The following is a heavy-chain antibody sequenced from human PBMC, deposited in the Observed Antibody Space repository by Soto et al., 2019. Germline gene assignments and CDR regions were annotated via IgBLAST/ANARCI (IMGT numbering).Heavy chain of an antibody. CDR3: AREKKAVAGTGNLYWFDP. CDR1: GGSISSSSYY. Sequence: TSETLSLTCTVSGGSISSSSYYWGWIRQPPGKGLEWIGSIYYSGSTYYNPSLKSRVTISVDTSKNQFSLKLSSVTAADTAVYYCAREKKAVAGTGNLYWFDPWGQGTLVTVSS. D-gene: IGHD6-19*01. V-gene: IGHV4-39*02. J-gene: IGHJ5*02. CDR2: IYYSGST.